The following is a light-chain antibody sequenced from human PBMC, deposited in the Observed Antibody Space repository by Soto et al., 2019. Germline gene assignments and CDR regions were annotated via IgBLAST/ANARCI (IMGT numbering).Light chain of an antibody. CDR3: CSYTSSTTYV. CDR2: DVN. Sequence: QSALTQPASVSGSPGQSITISCTGASSDVGGYNYVSWYQQRPGKAPKLMIFDVNNRPSGVSNRFSGPKSGNTASLTISGLQAEDEADYYCCSYTSSTTYVFGTGTKVTVL. V-gene: IGLV2-14*01. J-gene: IGLJ1*01. CDR1: SSDVGGYNY.